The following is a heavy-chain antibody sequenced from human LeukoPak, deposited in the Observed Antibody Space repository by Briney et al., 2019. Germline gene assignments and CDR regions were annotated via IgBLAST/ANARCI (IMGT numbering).Heavy chain of an antibody. CDR3: AREGASTISHAFDV. CDR1: GFPFSTFW. Sequence: PGGSLRLSCAASGFPFSTFWMTWVRQAPGKGLEWVANIIQDGGERYYVGSVKGRFTISRDNAKNSLYLQMNSLRAEDTAVYYCAREGASTISHAFDVWGQGTMVTVSS. D-gene: IGHD3-16*01. CDR2: IIQDGGER. V-gene: IGHV3-7*01. J-gene: IGHJ3*01.